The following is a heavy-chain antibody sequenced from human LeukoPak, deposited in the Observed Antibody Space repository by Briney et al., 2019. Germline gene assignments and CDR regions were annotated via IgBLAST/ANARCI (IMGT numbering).Heavy chain of an antibody. Sequence: GGSLRLSCAASGFSFSIYWMTWIRQAPGKGLEWVANVKQDGSERYHVDSVRGRFTISRDNAKNSLYLQMNSLRVEDTAVYFCARGRKPRDNSGYFDYWGQGILVTVSS. D-gene: IGHD3-22*01. CDR1: GFSFSIYW. CDR2: VKQDGSER. V-gene: IGHV3-7*04. J-gene: IGHJ4*02. CDR3: ARGRKPRDNSGYFDY.